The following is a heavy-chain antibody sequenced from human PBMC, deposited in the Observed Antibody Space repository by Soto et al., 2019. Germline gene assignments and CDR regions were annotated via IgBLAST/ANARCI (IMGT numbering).Heavy chain of an antibody. CDR1: GFTFSSYW. Sequence: EVQLVESGGGLVQPGGSLRLSCAASGFTFSSYWMHWVRQAPGKGLVWVSRIKSDGSDPSYADSVKGRFTISRDNAKNTLYLHMSSLRAEDTAVYYCVRVAYGDLGGWGQGTLVTVSS. V-gene: IGHV3-74*01. CDR3: VRVAYGDLGG. D-gene: IGHD4-17*01. J-gene: IGHJ4*02. CDR2: IKSDGSDP.